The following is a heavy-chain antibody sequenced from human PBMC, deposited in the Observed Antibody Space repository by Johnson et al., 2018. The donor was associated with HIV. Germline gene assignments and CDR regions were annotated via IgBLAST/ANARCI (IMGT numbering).Heavy chain of an antibody. J-gene: IGHJ3*02. D-gene: IGHD3-16*01. Sequence: VQLVESGGNLVQPGGSLRLSCAASGFAVSANFMSWVRQAPGKGLEWVSVIYSGGSTYYSDSVKGRFTISRDNSKNTVYLETNSLRPEDTAVYYCAKDPRYKYGGAFDIWGQGTMVTVSS. CDR3: AKDPRYKYGGAFDI. CDR2: IYSGGST. CDR1: GFAVSANF. V-gene: IGHV3-66*02.